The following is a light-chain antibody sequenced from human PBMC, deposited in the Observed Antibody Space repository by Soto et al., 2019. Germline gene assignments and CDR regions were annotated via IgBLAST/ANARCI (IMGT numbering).Light chain of an antibody. CDR2: GAS. V-gene: IGKV3-15*01. Sequence: EIVMTQSPATLSVSPGERATLSCRASQRISSDLAWYQHKPGQAPRLLTYGASTRATGVPARFSGSGSGTQFTLIISSLQSEDFAVYYCQQYNFRPRTFGQGTKLEIK. CDR1: QRISSD. J-gene: IGKJ2*01. CDR3: QQYNFRPRT.